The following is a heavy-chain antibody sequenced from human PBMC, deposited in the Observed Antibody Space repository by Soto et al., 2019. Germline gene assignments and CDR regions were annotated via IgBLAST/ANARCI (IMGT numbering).Heavy chain of an antibody. Sequence: EVQLVESGGGLVKPGGSLRLSCAASGFTFSSYSINWVRQAPGKGLEWVSSISTSSSFIYYADSLKGRFTISRDSAKNSLYLQMNSLRAEDTAVYYCARGGYCSGGSCSIVDAFDIWGQGTMVTVSS. CDR3: ARGGYCSGGSCSIVDAFDI. CDR2: ISTSSSFI. V-gene: IGHV3-21*01. CDR1: GFTFSSYS. D-gene: IGHD2-15*01. J-gene: IGHJ3*02.